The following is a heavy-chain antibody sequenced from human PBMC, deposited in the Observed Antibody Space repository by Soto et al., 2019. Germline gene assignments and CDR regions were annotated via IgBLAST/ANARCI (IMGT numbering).Heavy chain of an antibody. D-gene: IGHD2-21*01. CDR3: ARRIPFGYGMDV. J-gene: IGHJ6*02. Sequence: PGGSLRLSCAASGFTFSSYAMHWVRQAPGKGLEYVSVITSNGGNTDYASSVKGRFTISRDNSKNTLYLQMGSLRAEDMAVYYCARRIPFGYGMDVRGQGTTGTVYS. CDR2: ITSNGGNT. CDR1: GFTFSSYA. V-gene: IGHV3-64*01.